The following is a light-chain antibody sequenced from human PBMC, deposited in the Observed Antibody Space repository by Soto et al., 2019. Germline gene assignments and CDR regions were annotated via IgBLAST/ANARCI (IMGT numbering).Light chain of an antibody. CDR2: GAS. V-gene: IGKV3-15*01. J-gene: IGKJ2*01. CDR3: QQYNSWPPYT. CDR1: QSVSSN. Sequence: EIVMTQSPATLSVSPGERATLSCRASQSVSSNLAWYQQKPGQAPRLLIYGASTRGTGIPARFSGSVSGTDFTLTISSLQSEDFGVYYGQQYNSWPPYTFGQGTKVDIK.